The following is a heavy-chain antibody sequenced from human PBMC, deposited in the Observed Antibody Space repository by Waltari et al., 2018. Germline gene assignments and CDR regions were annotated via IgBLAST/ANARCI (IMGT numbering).Heavy chain of an antibody. J-gene: IGHJ6*02. D-gene: IGHD3-10*01. CDR2: IKQDGSEK. CDR3: ARERIGGGSGSYYNVDYYYGMDV. CDR1: GFTFSSYW. V-gene: IGHV3-7*01. Sequence: EVQLVESGGGLVQPGGSLRLSCAASGFTFSSYWMSWVRQAQGKGLEWVANIKQDGSEKYYVDSVKGRFTISRDNAKNSLYLQMNSLRAEDTAVYYCARERIGGGSGSYYNVDYYYGMDVWGQGTTVTVSS.